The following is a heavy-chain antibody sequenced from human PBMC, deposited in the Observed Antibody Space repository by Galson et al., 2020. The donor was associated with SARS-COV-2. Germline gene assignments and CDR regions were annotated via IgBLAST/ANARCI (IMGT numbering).Heavy chain of an antibody. CDR2: ISWNSGSI. CDR1: GFTFDDYA. D-gene: IGHD6-13*01. CDR3: AKFDLGIAAAGTDY. J-gene: IGHJ4*02. V-gene: IGHV3-9*01. Sequence: GGSLRLSCAASGFTFDDYAMHWVRQAPGKGLEWVSGISWNSGSIGYADSVKGRFTISRDNAKNSLYLQMNSLRAEDTALYYCAKFDLGIAAAGTDYWGQGTLVTVSS.